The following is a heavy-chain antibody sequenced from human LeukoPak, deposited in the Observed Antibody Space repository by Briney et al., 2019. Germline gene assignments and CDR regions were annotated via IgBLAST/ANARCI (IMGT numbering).Heavy chain of an antibody. CDR2: IIPIFGTA. CDR1: VGTFSSYA. V-gene: IGHV1-69*13. Sequence: SVKVSCKASVGTFSSYAISWVRQAPGQGLEWMGGIIPIFGTANYAQKFQGRVTITADESTSTAYMELSSLRSEDTAVYYCARVNSRDGYNAWFYWGQGTLVTVSS. D-gene: IGHD5-24*01. J-gene: IGHJ4*02. CDR3: ARVNSRDGYNAWFY.